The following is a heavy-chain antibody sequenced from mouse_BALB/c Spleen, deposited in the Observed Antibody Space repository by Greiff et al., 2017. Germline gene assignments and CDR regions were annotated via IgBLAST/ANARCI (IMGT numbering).Heavy chain of an antibody. V-gene: IGHV1-15*01. CDR3: TIPPYDGYYAWFAY. Sequence: VKLQESGAELVRPGASVTLSCKASGYTFTDYEMHWVKQTPVHGLEWIGAIDPETGGTAYNQKFKGKATLTADKSSSTAYMELRSLTSEDSAVYYCTIPPYDGYYAWFAYWGQGTLVTVSA. CDR2: IDPETGGT. CDR1: GYTFTDYE. D-gene: IGHD2-3*01. J-gene: IGHJ3*01.